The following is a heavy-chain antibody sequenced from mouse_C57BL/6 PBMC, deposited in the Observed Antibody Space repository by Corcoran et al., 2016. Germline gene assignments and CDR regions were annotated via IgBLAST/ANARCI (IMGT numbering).Heavy chain of an antibody. J-gene: IGHJ1*03. CDR3: AYYYGSRRYFDV. CDR1: GYTFTSYG. D-gene: IGHD1-1*01. CDR2: IYPRSGNT. V-gene: IGHV1-81*01. Sequence: QVQLQQSGAELARPGASVKLSCKASGYTFTSYGISWVKQRTGQGLEWIGEIYPRSGNTYYNEKFKGKATLTADKSSSTAYMELRSLTSEDSAVYFCAYYYGSRRYFDVWGTGTTVTVSS.